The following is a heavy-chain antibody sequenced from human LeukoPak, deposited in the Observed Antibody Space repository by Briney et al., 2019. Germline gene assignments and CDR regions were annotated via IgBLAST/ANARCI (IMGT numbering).Heavy chain of an antibody. J-gene: IGHJ3*02. V-gene: IGHV1-69*13. CDR2: IIPFFDVV. D-gene: IGHD2-2*01. CDR1: AGTFIRNV. Sequence: VKVSCKASAGTFIRNVCSWVRHAPGQGLEWMGGIIPFFDVVSSAQRFQGIVTITADESTSTAYMELSSLRSEDTAVYYCATPHSGYCSSTSCYPWAFDIWGQGTMVTVSS. CDR3: ATPHSGYCSSTSCYPWAFDI.